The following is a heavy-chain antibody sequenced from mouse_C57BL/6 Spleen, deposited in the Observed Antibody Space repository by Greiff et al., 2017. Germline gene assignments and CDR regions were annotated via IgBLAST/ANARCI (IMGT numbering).Heavy chain of an antibody. D-gene: IGHD1-1*01. J-gene: IGHJ1*03. CDR2: IDPENGDT. CDR1: GFHIKDDY. Sequence: VQLKESGAELVRPGASVKLSCTASGFHIKDDYMHWVEQRPEQGLEWIGWIDPENGDTEYASKFPGQATITADTSSNTAYLQLSSLTSEDTAVYYCTTVITKGYFDVWGTGTTVTVSS. V-gene: IGHV14-4*01. CDR3: TTVITKGYFDV.